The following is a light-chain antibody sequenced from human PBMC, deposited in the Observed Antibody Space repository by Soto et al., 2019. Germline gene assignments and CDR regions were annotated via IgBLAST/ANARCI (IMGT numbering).Light chain of an antibody. V-gene: IGKV3-15*01. Sequence: EIVMTQSPATLSVSPGEIATLSCRASQSVSSNLAWNQQKPVQAPMLLIYGASTRATGIPARFSGSGSGTECTLTISSLPSEDFAVYYCQQYNNCPLYTFGQGTKLEIK. CDR3: QQYNNCPLYT. CDR2: GAS. CDR1: QSVSSN. J-gene: IGKJ2*01.